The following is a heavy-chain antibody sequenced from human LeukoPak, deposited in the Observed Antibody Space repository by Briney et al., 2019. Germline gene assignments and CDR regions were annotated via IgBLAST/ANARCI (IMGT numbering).Heavy chain of an antibody. D-gene: IGHD3-22*01. CDR2: ISYDGSNK. V-gene: IGHV3-30*04. CDR3: ARVCYYDSSGSFDY. CDR1: GFTFSSYA. J-gene: IGHJ4*02. Sequence: GGSLRLSCAASGFTFSSYAMHWVRQAPGKGLEWVAVISYDGSNKYYADSVKGRFTISRDNSENTLYLQMNSLRAEDTAVYYCARVCYYDSSGSFDYWGQGTLVTVSS.